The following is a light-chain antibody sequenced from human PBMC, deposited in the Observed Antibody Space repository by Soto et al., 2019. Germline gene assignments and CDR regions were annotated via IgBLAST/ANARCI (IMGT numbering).Light chain of an antibody. CDR2: DAS. Sequence: EIVLTQSPATLSLSPGKRATLSCRASQSFSSYLAWYQQKPGQAPRLLIYDASKRATGIPARFSSRGSGTDFTLLISSLEPDDFAVYYCQQRITWLPVITFGQGTRLEI. CDR3: QQRITWLPVIT. J-gene: IGKJ5*01. V-gene: IGKV3-11*01. CDR1: QSFSSY.